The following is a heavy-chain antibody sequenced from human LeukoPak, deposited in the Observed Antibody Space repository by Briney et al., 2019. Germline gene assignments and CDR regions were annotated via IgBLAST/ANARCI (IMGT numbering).Heavy chain of an antibody. Sequence: GGSLRLSCAASGLTFSVYGMHWVRQAPGKGLEWVTFIHYDGNQKDYADSVKGRFTISRDNSKNTMDLQMNSLRVEDTAVYYCASDGWAGYCSTSSCSSVFDNWGQGTLVTVSS. J-gene: IGHJ4*02. D-gene: IGHD2-2*01. V-gene: IGHV3-30*02. CDR1: GLTFSVYG. CDR3: ASDGWAGYCSTSSCSSVFDN. CDR2: IHYDGNQK.